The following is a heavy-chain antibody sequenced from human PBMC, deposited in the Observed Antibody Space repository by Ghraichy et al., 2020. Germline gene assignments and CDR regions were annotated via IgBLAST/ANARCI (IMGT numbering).Heavy chain of an antibody. CDR3: AVIAGLGAFDI. CDR2: IWYDGSNK. J-gene: IGHJ3*02. Sequence: SCAASGFTFSSYGMHWVRQAPGKGLEWVAVIWYDGSNKYYADSVKGRFTISRDNSKNTLYLQMNSLRAEDTAVYYCAVIAGLGAFDIWGQGTMVTVSS. CDR1: GFTFSSYG. D-gene: IGHD6-13*01. V-gene: IGHV3-33*01.